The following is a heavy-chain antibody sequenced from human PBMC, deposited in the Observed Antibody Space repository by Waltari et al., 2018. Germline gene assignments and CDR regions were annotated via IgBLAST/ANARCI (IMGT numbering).Heavy chain of an antibody. V-gene: IGHV1-2*02. CDR2: INPNSGGT. J-gene: IGHJ4*02. D-gene: IGHD3-22*01. CDR3: ARVLSYYYDSSGYYFDY. Sequence: QVQLVQSGAEVKKPGASVRVSCKASGYPFTDYYMHWGRQAPGQGLEWMGLINPNSGGTNYAQKFQGRVTMTRDTSISTASMELSRLRSDDTAVYYCARVLSYYYDSSGYYFDYWGQGTLVTVSS. CDR1: GYPFTDYY.